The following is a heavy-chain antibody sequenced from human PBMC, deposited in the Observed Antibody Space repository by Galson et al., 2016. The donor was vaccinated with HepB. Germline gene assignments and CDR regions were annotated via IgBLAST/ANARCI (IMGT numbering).Heavy chain of an antibody. CDR1: GFTVSSSA. D-gene: IGHD6-19*01. CDR2: IRVSGGST. V-gene: IGHV3-23*01. Sequence: SLRLSCAASGFTVSSSAMSWVRQAPGKGLEWVSSIRVSGGSTFYADSVKGRFTIPTDTSKSTLYLQMNSLRAEDTAIYYCAKCSVYSSGWCNSFDPWGQGTPVIASS. CDR3: AKCSVYSSGWCNSFDP. J-gene: IGHJ5*02.